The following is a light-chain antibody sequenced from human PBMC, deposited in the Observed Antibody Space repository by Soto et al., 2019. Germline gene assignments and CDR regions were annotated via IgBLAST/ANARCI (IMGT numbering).Light chain of an antibody. Sequence: EIVMTQSPATLSVSPGERATLSCRASQSISGHLAWYQQKPGQAPRLLIYGASTRATGIPSRFSGSESGTEFTLTISSLQSEDFAVYYCQQYKNWPLTFGGGTKVEIK. CDR1: QSISGH. J-gene: IGKJ4*01. CDR3: QQYKNWPLT. V-gene: IGKV3-15*01. CDR2: GAS.